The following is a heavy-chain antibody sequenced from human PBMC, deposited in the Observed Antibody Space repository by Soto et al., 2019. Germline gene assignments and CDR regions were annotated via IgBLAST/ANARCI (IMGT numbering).Heavy chain of an antibody. CDR3: ARGTRPYSDGLCERNTSNIWYDP. V-gene: IGHV4-31*03. D-gene: IGHD3-9*01. J-gene: IGHJ5*02. CDR2: IYYSGST. Sequence: SETLSLTCTVSGGSISSGGYYWSWIRQHPGKGLEWIGYIYYSGSTYYNPSLKSRGTISVDTSKNQFSLKLSSVTAADTAVYYWARGTRPYSDGLCERNTSNIWYDPWDQVTLVTVSS. CDR1: GGSISSGGYY.